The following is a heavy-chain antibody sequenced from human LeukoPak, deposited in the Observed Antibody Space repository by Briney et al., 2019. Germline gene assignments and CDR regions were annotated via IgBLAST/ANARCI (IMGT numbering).Heavy chain of an antibody. V-gene: IGHV4-30-2*01. D-gene: IGHD4-17*01. J-gene: IGHJ4*02. CDR2: IYHSGST. Sequence: SQTLSLTCTVSGGSISSGGYYWSWIRQPPGKGLEWIGYIYHSGSTYYNPSLKSRVTISVDRSKNQFSLKLSSVTAADTAVYYCARGGTTVADYWGQGTLVTVSS. CDR1: GGSISSGGYY. CDR3: ARGGTTVADY.